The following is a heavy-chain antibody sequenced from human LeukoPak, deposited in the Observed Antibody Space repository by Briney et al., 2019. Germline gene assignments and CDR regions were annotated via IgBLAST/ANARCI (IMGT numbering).Heavy chain of an antibody. J-gene: IGHJ4*02. V-gene: IGHV1-2*02. CDR2: IQSDSGDT. D-gene: IGHD3-16*02. Sequence: GASVKVSCKTTGYTFTGYHLHWVRQAPGQGLEWMAWIQSDSGDTNYAQKFQGRVTVTRDKFTRTSYIGVDRLSSDDTAVYYCARDLTGDLYTFFDYWGQGTLVTVSS. CDR3: ARDLTGDLYTFFDY. CDR1: GYTFTGYH.